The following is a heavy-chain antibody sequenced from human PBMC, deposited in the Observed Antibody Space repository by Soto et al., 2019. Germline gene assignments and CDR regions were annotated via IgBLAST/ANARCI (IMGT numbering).Heavy chain of an antibody. J-gene: IGHJ4*02. CDR2: IKQDGSEK. CDR1: GFTFSSYW. D-gene: IGHD3-9*01. Sequence: EVQLVESGGGLVQPGGSLRLSCAASGFTFSSYWMSWVRQAPGKGLEWVANIKQDGSEKYYVDSVKGRFTISRDNAKNSLYLQVNSLRAEDTAVYYCAREGRYYDILAGYSRLGYFDYWGQGTLVTVSS. V-gene: IGHV3-7*01. CDR3: AREGRYYDILAGYSRLGYFDY.